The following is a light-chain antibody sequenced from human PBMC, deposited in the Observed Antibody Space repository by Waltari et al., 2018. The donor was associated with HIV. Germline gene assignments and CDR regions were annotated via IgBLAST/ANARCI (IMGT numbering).Light chain of an antibody. CDR1: PSNIGSNS. J-gene: IGLJ2*01. CDR3: ESWDDSGSVV. V-gene: IGLV1-44*01. Sequence: QSVLTQPPPASGTPGRRVTLSCSGSPSNIGSNSVTWYHQLPGTAPRVLIYRTDQRPSGVPDRFSGSQSGASASLAISGLQSEDEAAYYCESWDDSGSVVFGGGTQLTVL. CDR2: RTD.